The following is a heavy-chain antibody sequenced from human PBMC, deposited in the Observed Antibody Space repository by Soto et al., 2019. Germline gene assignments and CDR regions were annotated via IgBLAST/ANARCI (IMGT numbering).Heavy chain of an antibody. CDR1: GFTFSSYA. CDR2: ISGSGNST. CDR3: AKASDIVVVPAAMNPRIMAV. D-gene: IGHD2-2*01. V-gene: IGHV3-23*01. J-gene: IGHJ6*03. Sequence: GGSLRLSCAASGFTFSSYAMSWVRQAPGKGLEWVSAISGSGNSTYYVDSVKGRCTISMDNSKNTLYRQMNSLSAEETAVYYCAKASDIVVVPAAMNPRIMAVWGKGTTVTVSS.